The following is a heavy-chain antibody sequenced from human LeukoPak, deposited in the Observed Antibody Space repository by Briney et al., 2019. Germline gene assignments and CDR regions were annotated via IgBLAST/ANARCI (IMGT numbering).Heavy chain of an antibody. J-gene: IGHJ3*02. CDR1: GGSFSGYY. CDR3: ARERGVELLWLGAFDI. CDR2: INSSSSYI. D-gene: IGHD3-10*01. Sequence: ETLSLTCAVYGGSFSGYYWSWIRQPPGKGLEWVSSINSSSSYIYYADSVKGRFTISRDNAKNSLYLQMNSLRAEDTAVYYCARERGVELLWLGAFDIWGQGTMVTVSS. V-gene: IGHV3-21*01.